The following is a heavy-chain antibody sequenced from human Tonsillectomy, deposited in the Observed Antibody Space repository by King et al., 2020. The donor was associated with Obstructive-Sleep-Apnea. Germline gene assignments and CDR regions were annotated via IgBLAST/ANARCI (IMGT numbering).Heavy chain of an antibody. CDR3: ARVRRLKYSIAVAGGDFDY. CDR1: GFTVGSNY. CDR2: IYSGGST. V-gene: IGHV3-66*01. Sequence: VQLVESGGGLVQPGGSLRLSCAASGFTVGSNYMSWVRQAPGKGLEWVSVIYSGGSTYYADSVKGRFTISRDNSKNTLYLQMNSLRAEDTAVYYCARVRRLKYSIAVAGGDFDYWGQGTLVTVSS. J-gene: IGHJ4*02. D-gene: IGHD6-19*01.